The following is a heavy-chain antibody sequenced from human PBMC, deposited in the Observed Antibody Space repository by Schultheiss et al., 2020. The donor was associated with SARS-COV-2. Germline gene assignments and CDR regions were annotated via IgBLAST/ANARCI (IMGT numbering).Heavy chain of an antibody. Sequence: SQTLSLTCAVYGGSFSGYYWSWIRQPPGKGLEWIGEINRGGSTTYNPSLKSRVTISVDTSKNQFSLKLSSVTAADTAVYYCAREVSARAAIGLWAIKNNWFDPWGQATLVTVSS. CDR1: GGSFSGYY. CDR2: INRGGST. J-gene: IGHJ5*02. CDR3: AREVSARAAIGLWAIKNNWFDP. D-gene: IGHD2-2*01. V-gene: IGHV4-34*01.